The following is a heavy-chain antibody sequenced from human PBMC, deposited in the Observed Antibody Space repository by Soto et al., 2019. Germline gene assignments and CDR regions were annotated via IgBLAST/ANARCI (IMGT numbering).Heavy chain of an antibody. D-gene: IGHD6-19*01. V-gene: IGHV3-33*01. CDR2: IWYDGSNK. CDR1: GFTFSSYG. Sequence: GGSLRLSCAASGFTFSSYGMHWVRQAPGKGLEWVAVIWYDGSNKYYADSVKGRFTISRDNSKNTLYLQMNSLRAEDTAVYYCARGQWLTLYYFDCWGQETLVTVSS. CDR3: ARGQWLTLYYFDC. J-gene: IGHJ4*02.